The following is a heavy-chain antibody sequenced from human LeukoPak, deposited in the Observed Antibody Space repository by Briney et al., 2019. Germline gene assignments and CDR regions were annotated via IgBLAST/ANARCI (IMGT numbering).Heavy chain of an antibody. D-gene: IGHD1-26*01. J-gene: IGHJ6*03. CDR3: AGDRSYVFYYYMDV. CDR2: IYTSGST. Sequence: PSETLSLTCTVSSGSISSYYWSWIRQPAGKGLEWIGRIYTSGSTNYNPSLKSRVTMSVDTSKNQFSLKLSSVTAADTAVYYCAGDRSYVFYYYMDVWGKGTTVTVSS. CDR1: SGSISSYY. V-gene: IGHV4-4*07.